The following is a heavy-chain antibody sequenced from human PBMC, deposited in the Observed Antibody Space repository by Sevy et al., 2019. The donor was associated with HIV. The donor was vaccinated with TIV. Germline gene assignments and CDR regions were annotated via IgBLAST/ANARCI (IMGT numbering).Heavy chain of an antibody. Sequence: GESLKISCKASGYTFTSYGISWVRQAPGQGLEWMGWISAYNGNTNYAQKLQGRVTMTTDTSTSTAYMELRSLRSDDTAVYYCARQATNPYYYDSSGYGNWFDPWGQGTLVTVSS. CDR2: ISAYNGNT. CDR1: GYTFTSYG. D-gene: IGHD3-22*01. J-gene: IGHJ5*02. CDR3: ARQATNPYYYDSSGYGNWFDP. V-gene: IGHV1-18*04.